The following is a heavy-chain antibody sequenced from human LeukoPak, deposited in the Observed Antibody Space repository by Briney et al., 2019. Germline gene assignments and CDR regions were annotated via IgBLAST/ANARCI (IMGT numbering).Heavy chain of an antibody. D-gene: IGHD1-1*01. Sequence: SVKVSYKASGGTFSSYAISWVRQAPGQGLEWMGGIIPIFGTANYAQKFQGRVTITADESTSTAYMELSSLRSEDTAVYYCARDHRPGPYNWNDGGFDYWGQGTLVTVSS. V-gene: IGHV1-69*01. J-gene: IGHJ4*02. CDR1: GGTFSSYA. CDR3: ARDHRPGPYNWNDGGFDY. CDR2: IIPIFGTA.